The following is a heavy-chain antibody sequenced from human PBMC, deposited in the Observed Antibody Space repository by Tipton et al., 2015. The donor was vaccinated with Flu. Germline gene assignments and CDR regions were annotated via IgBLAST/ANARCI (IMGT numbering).Heavy chain of an antibody. J-gene: IGHJ6*02. V-gene: IGHV4-59*01. CDR3: ARSDWYGMDV. CDR2: IYYSGST. D-gene: IGHD3-9*01. Sequence: TLSLTCTVPGGSISSYYWSWIRQPPGKGLEWIGYIYYSGSTNYNPSLKSRVTISVDTSKNQFSLKLSSVTAADTAVYYCARSDWYGMDVWGQGTTVTVSS. CDR1: GGSISSYY.